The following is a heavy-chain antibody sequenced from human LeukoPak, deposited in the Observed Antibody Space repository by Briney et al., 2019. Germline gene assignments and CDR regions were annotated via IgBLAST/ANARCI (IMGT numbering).Heavy chain of an antibody. CDR1: GGSISSHY. Sequence: SETLSLTCTVSGGSISSHYWSWIRQPPGKGLEWIGYIYYSGSTNYNPSLKSRVTISVDTSKNQFSLKLSSVTAADTAVYYCARARAKKYYYDSSGYPGTWFDPWGQGTLVTVSS. CDR3: ARARAKKYYYDSSGYPGTWFDP. V-gene: IGHV4-59*11. CDR2: IYYSGST. D-gene: IGHD3-22*01. J-gene: IGHJ5*02.